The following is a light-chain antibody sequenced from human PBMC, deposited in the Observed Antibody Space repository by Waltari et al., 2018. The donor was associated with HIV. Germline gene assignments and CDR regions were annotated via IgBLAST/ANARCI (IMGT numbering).Light chain of an antibody. CDR1: SSDVGGFDQ. J-gene: IGLJ1*01. Sequence: QSAPTQPRSVSGSPGQSVAISCPGTSSDVGGFDQVSWYQRYPGKAPKLMIHHVNERPSGVPDRFSGSKSGNMASLTITGLQAEDEADYYCCSYTGTHNYVFGTGTTVTVL. CDR2: HVN. V-gene: IGLV2-11*01. CDR3: CSYTGTHNYV.